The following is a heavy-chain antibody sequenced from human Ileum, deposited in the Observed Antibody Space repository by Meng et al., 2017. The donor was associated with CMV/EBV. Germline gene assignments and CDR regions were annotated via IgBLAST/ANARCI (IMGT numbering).Heavy chain of an antibody. Sequence: ASGFTCSNYAMTWVRQGPGKGLEWVSVIDSSGGRTSYADSVKGRFTISKDKSKNTLYLQMNSLRAEDTAIYYCAKSNYDFWSGYPDSWGQGTLVTVSS. CDR1: GFTCSNYA. V-gene: IGHV3-23*05. CDR3: AKSNYDFWSGYPDS. J-gene: IGHJ4*02. CDR2: IDSSGGRT. D-gene: IGHD3-3*01.